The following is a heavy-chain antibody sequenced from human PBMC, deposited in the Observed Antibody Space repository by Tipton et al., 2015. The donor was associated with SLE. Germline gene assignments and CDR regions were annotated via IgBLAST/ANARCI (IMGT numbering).Heavy chain of an antibody. CDR2: IYYTGKT. D-gene: IGHD3-22*01. CDR1: GGSISNGGYY. CDR3: ARGLNYYDSSGYYPFYYMDV. J-gene: IGHJ6*03. Sequence: TLSLTCSFSGGSISNGGYYWTWIRQHPGKGLEWIGYIYYTGKTVYNPSLKSRLTISLDTSKNQFSLKLSSVTAADTAVYYCARGLNYYDSSGYYPFYYMDVWGKGTTVTVSS. V-gene: IGHV4-31*03.